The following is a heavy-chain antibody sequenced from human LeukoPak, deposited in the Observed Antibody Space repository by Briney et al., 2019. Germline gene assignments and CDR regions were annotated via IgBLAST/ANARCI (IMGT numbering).Heavy chain of an antibody. CDR2: ISNSGGNT. J-gene: IGHJ4*02. D-gene: IGHD3-10*01. CDR1: GFTFSNYA. Sequence: GGSLRLSCAASGFTFSNYAMTWARQAPGKGLEWVSAISNSGGNTFYADSVKGRFTISRDNARNTLYLQLNSLGAEDTAIYYCARVSSLWSFDYWGQGTLVTVSS. CDR3: ARVSSLWSFDY. V-gene: IGHV3-23*01.